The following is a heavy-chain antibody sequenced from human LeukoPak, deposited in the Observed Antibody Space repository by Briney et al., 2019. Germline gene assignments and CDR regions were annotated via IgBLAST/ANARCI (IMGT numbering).Heavy chain of an antibody. V-gene: IGHV1-69*05. CDR3: ARGYCTDTICLGRPYFDY. Sequence: ASVKVSCKASGGTFSKYPISWVRQAPGQGLEWMGPIIPISGASNYAQNFQGRVTVTTDESTSTAYMELSSLRSEDTAVYYCARGYCTDTICLGRPYFDYWGQGTLVTVSS. J-gene: IGHJ4*02. CDR1: GGTFSKYP. D-gene: IGHD2-2*01. CDR2: IIPISGAS.